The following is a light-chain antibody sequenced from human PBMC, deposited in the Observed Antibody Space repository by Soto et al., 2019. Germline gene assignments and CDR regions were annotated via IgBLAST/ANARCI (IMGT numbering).Light chain of an antibody. Sequence: VLTQSPGTLSLSTGERATLSCRASQSVSSSYLAWYQQKPGQAPRLLIYGASSRATGIPDRFSGSGSGTDYTLTISSLEPEDFAVYYCQQRTRWPMTFGQGTRLANK. V-gene: IGKV3D-20*02. J-gene: IGKJ5*01. CDR1: QSVSSSY. CDR3: QQRTRWPMT. CDR2: GAS.